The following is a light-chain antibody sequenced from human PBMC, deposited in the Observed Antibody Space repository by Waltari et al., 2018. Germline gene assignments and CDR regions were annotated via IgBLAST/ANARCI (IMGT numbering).Light chain of an antibody. J-gene: IGKJ1*01. Sequence: QSLLYNSDDKNGLAWDQQKPGQPPKLRFYWASTRHSGVPDRFSGSGSATDFTLTISSLQAEDVAVDYGQQYDSRRTFGQGTRVEIK. V-gene: IGKV4-1*01. CDR3: QQYDSRRT. CDR1: QSLLYNSDDKNG. CDR2: WAS.